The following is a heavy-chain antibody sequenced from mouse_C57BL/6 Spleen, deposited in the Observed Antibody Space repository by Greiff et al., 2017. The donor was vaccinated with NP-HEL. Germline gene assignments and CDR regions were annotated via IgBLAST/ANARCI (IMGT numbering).Heavy chain of an antibody. CDR3: ARQNYGSLSYYFDY. CDR2: ISSGGSYT. D-gene: IGHD1-1*01. CDR1: GFTFSSYG. J-gene: IGHJ2*01. Sequence: EVKLVESGGDLVKPGGSLKLSCAASGFTFSSYGMSWVRQTPDKRLEWVATISSGGSYTYYPDSVKGRFTISRDNAKNTLYLQMSSLKSEDTAMYYCARQNYGSLSYYFDYWGQGTTLTVSS. V-gene: IGHV5-6*01.